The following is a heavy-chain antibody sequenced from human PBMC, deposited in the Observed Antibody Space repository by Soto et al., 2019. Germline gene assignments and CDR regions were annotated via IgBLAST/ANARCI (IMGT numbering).Heavy chain of an antibody. CDR2: INPNSGAT. D-gene: IGHD2-2*02. CDR1: GYTFTDYY. J-gene: IGHJ6*02. Sequence: QVQLVQSRAEVKKPGASVNVSCKASGYTFTDYYIYWLRQAPGHGLEWMGWINPNSGATNYAHNLQGRVTMTRDTSIRAAYMELSRLSSDDTAVYYCAKDQGGYMVSGMDVWGQGTTVTVSS. CDR3: AKDQGGYMVSGMDV. V-gene: IGHV1-2*02.